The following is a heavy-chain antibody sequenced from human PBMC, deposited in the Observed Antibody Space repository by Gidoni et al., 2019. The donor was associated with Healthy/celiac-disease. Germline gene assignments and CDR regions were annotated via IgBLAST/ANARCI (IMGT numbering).Heavy chain of an antibody. Sequence: EVQLVESGGCLVKPGGSLRLSCAASGFTLSDAWMSWVRQAPGKGLEWVGRIKSKTDGGTTDYAAPVKGRFTISRDDSKNTLYLQMNSLKTEDTAVYYCTTETGIRDGEYFQHWGQGTLVTVSS. CDR2: IKSKTDGGTT. D-gene: IGHD6-13*01. CDR3: TTETGIRDGEYFQH. CDR1: GFTLSDAW. J-gene: IGHJ1*01. V-gene: IGHV3-15*01.